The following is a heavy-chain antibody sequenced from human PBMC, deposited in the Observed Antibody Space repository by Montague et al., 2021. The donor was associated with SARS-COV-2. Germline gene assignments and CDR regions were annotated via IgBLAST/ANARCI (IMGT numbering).Heavy chain of an antibody. CDR2: ISGDGGST. CDR3: ARRALYSSSYALDI. J-gene: IGHJ3*02. V-gene: IGHV3-43*02. D-gene: IGHD6-6*01. CDR1: GFTFDDYA. Sequence: SLRLSCAASGFTFDDYAMHWVRQAPGKGLEWVSLISGDGGSTYYADSVKGRFTISRDNSKNSLYLQTNSLRTEDTALYYCARRALYSSSYALDIWGQGTMVTVSS.